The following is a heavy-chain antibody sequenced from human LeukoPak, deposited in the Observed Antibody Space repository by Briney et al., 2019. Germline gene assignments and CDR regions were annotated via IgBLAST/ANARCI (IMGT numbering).Heavy chain of an antibody. J-gene: IGHJ4*02. V-gene: IGHV4-59*08. D-gene: IGHD2-21*02. CDR2: IYYSGST. Sequence: SETLSLTCTVSGGSISSYYWSWIRQPPGKGLEWIGYIYYSGSTNYNPSLKSRVTISVDTSKNQFSLKLSSVTAADTAVYYCASPNCGGDCYYFDFWGQGTLVTVSS. CDR3: ASPNCGGDCYYFDF. CDR1: GGSISSYY.